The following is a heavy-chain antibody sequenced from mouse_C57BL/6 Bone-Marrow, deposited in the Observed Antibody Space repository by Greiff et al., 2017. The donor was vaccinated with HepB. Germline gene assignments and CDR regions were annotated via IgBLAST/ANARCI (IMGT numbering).Heavy chain of an antibody. CDR2: INPYNGGT. CDR1: GYTFTDYN. D-gene: IGHD2-12*01. V-gene: IGHV1-19*01. J-gene: IGHJ2*01. CDR3: ARGDRRRRGFDY. Sequence: EVQLQQSGPELVKPGASVKIPCKASGYTFTDYNMDWVKQSHGKSLEWIGVINPYNGGTSYNQKFKGKATLTVDKSSSTAYMELNSLTSEDSAVYYCARGDRRRRGFDYWGQGTTLTVSS.